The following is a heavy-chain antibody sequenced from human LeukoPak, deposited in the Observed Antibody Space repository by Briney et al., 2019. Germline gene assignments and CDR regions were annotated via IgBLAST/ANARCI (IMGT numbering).Heavy chain of an antibody. J-gene: IGHJ4*02. CDR3: ARGFRIYDFWSGYYTPTTLPYFDY. V-gene: IGHV4-34*01. D-gene: IGHD3-3*01. CDR2: INHSGST. CDR1: GGSFSGYY. Sequence: SETLSLTCAVYGGSFSGYYWSWIRQPPGKGLEWIGEINHSGSTNYNPSLKSRVTISVDTSKNQFSLKLSSVTAADTAVYYCARGFRIYDFWSGYYTPTTLPYFDYWGQGTLVTVSS.